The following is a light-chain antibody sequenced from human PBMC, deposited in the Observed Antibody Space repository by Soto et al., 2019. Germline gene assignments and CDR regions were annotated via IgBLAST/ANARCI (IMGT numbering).Light chain of an antibody. Sequence: EIFLTQSPDTLSLSPGERATLSCRASQSVNNYIAWYQQRPGQAPRLVLYGASNRATGVPARFSGSGSETDFTLTITSLEPEDFAVYYCQPRNNWPPITFGQGTRLEI. CDR3: QPRNNWPPIT. CDR1: QSVNNY. CDR2: GAS. V-gene: IGKV3-11*01. J-gene: IGKJ5*01.